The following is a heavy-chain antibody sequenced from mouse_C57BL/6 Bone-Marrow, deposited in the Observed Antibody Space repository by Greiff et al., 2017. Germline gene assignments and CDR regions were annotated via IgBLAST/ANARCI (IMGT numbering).Heavy chain of an antibody. V-gene: IGHV8-12*01. CDR2: ISWDDDK. CDR1: GFSLSTSGMG. Sequence: ESGPGILQSSQTLSLTCSFSGFSLSTSGMGVSWIRQPSGKGLEWLAHISWDDDKRYNPSLESRPTISKATSRNQVFLKITSVDYADIATYYCARRARSNCVYWDFDVWGTGTTVTVSS. CDR3: ARRARSNCVYWDFDV. D-gene: IGHD2-5*01. J-gene: IGHJ1*03.